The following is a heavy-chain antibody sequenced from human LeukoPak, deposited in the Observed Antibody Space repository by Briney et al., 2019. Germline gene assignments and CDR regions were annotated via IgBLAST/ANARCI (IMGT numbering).Heavy chain of an antibody. Sequence: SETLSLTCAVYGGSFSGYYWSWIRQPPGKGLEWIGEINHSGSTNYNPSLKSRVTISVDTSKNQFSLKLSSVTAADTAVYYCARFSWSYFDYWGQGTLVTASS. CDR1: GGSFSGYY. D-gene: IGHD2-15*01. CDR3: ARFSWSYFDY. CDR2: INHSGST. J-gene: IGHJ4*02. V-gene: IGHV4-34*01.